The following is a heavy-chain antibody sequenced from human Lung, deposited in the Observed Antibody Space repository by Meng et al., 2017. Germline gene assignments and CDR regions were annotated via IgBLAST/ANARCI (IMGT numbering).Heavy chain of an antibody. V-gene: IGHV1-2*06. CDR3: ARDEDISAAGKLFGDY. D-gene: IGHD6-13*01. CDR1: GETLDASW. CDR2: IDPNNDHT. J-gene: IGHJ4*02. Sequence: LVETGRELKKQWASVKRSSKPSGETLDASWRHWLRQAPGQGLGGMGRIDPNNDHTQYAQNLQGRVTMTRDTSISTVYMELNGLRSGDTAVYYCARDEDISAAGKLFGDYWGQGTLVTVSS.